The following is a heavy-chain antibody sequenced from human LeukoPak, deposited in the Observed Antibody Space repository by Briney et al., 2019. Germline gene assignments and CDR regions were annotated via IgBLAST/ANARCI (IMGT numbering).Heavy chain of an antibody. CDR2: ISGSGGST. CDR1: GFTFSSYA. Sequence: GGSLRLSCAASGFTFSSYAMSWVRQAPGKGLEWVSAISGSGGSTYYADSVKGRFTISRDNSKNTLYLQMNSLRAEDTAVYYCARDIAAAGIHWYFDLWGRGTLVTVSS. CDR3: ARDIAAAGIHWYFDL. D-gene: IGHD6-13*01. V-gene: IGHV3-23*01. J-gene: IGHJ2*01.